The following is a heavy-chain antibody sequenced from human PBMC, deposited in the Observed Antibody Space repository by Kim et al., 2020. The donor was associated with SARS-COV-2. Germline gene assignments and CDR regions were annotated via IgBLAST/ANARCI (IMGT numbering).Heavy chain of an antibody. J-gene: IGHJ6*02. D-gene: IGHD3-10*01. CDR3: AREWFGESYYYYYGMDV. Sequence: ASVKVSCKASGYTFTSYYMHWVRQAPGQGLEWMGIINPSGGSTSYAQKFQGRVTMTRDTSTSTVYMELSSLRSEDTAVYYCAREWFGESYYYYYGMDVWGQGTTVTVSS. CDR1: GYTFTSYY. CDR2: INPSGGST. V-gene: IGHV1-46*01.